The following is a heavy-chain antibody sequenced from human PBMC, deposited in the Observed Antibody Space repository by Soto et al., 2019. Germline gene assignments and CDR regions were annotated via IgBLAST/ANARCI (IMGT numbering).Heavy chain of an antibody. CDR1: GFTFSSYG. CDR2: IWYDGSNK. CDR3: ARDPYYDFWSGFITQSFVYGMDV. Sequence: LRLSCAASGFTFSSYGMHWVRQAPGKGLEWVAVIWYDGSNKYYADSVKGRFTISRDNSKNTLYLQMNSLRAEDTAVYYCARDPYYDFWSGFITQSFVYGMDVWGQGTTVTVSS. J-gene: IGHJ6*02. V-gene: IGHV3-33*01. D-gene: IGHD3-3*01.